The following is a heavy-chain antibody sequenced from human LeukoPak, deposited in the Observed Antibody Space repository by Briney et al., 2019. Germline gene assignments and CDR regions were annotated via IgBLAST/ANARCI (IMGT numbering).Heavy chain of an antibody. D-gene: IGHD6-13*01. Sequence: PSETLSLTCTVSGDSITSDHYWTWIRQPPGKGLEWIAYIYHSGNTYYNPSLRSRVTMSVATSKNQFSLEVKSVTAADTAVYYCARAPAQQLVRGYFDYWGQGTLVTVSS. V-gene: IGHV4-30-4*08. CDR2: IYHSGNT. J-gene: IGHJ4*02. CDR3: ARAPAQQLVRGYFDY. CDR1: GDSITSDHY.